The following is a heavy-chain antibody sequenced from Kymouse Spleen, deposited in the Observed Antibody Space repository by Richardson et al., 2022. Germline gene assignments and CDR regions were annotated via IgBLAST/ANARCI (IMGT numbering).Heavy chain of an antibody. D-gene: IGHD3-3*01. Sequence: QVQLQESGPGLVKPSQTLSLTCTVSGGSISSGGYYWSWIRQHPGKGLEWIGYIYYSGSTYYNPSLKSRVTISVDTSKNQFSLKLSSVTAADTAVYYCARIRDYDFWSDPYFDYWGQGTLVTVSS. CDR1: GGSISSGGYY. CDR2: IYYSGST. J-gene: IGHJ4*02. V-gene: IGHV4-31*03. CDR3: ARIRDYDFWSDPYFDY.